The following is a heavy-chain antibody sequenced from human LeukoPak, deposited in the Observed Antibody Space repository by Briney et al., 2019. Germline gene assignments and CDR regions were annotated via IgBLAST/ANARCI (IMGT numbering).Heavy chain of an antibody. Sequence: GGSLRLSCSASGFTFDNYGMSWVLQAPGKGLEWVSGINWNGGSTGYADSVKGRFTISRDNAKNSLYLQMNSRRAGNTALYYCARDPCSSISCYATFDYYYGIEVIGEGATVTVSS. V-gene: IGHV3-20*04. J-gene: IGHJ6*01. CDR2: INWNGGST. D-gene: IGHD2-2*01. CDR1: GFTFDNYG. CDR3: ARDPCSSISCYATFDYYYGIEV.